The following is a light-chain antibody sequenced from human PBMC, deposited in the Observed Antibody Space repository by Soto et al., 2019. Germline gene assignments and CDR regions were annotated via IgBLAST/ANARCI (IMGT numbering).Light chain of an antibody. V-gene: IGKV1-9*01. CDR2: AAS. CDR1: QDINTY. CDR3: QQRKSYPIT. Sequence: DIQLTQSPSFLSASVGDRVTITCRASQDINTYLAWYQQKPGKAPKLLIFAASTLQNGVPSRFSGSGSGTEFTVTITRLQPEDFATYYWQQRKSYPITFGQGTRLEIK. J-gene: IGKJ5*01.